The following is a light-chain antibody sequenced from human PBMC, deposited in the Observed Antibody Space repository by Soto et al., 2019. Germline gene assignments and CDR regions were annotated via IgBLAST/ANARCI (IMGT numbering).Light chain of an antibody. CDR1: QRVLYSSNNKNY. J-gene: IGKJ4*01. V-gene: IGKV4-1*01. CDR3: QQYYSIPLS. CDR2: WAS. Sequence: DIVMTQSPDSLAVSLGERATINCKSSQRVLYSSNNKNYLAWYQQKPGQPPKLLIYWASTRESGVPDRFSGSGSGTDLSLTISSLQAEDVAVYYCQQYYSIPLSFGGGTKVEIK.